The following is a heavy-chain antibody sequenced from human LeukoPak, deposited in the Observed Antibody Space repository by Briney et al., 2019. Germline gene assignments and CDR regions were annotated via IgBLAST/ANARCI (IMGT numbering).Heavy chain of an antibody. V-gene: IGHV3-33*01. J-gene: IGHJ6*03. CDR3: ARGIRQLLWGYYYYYMDV. Sequence: PGGSLRLSCAASGFTFSSYGMHWVRQAPGKGLEWVAVIWYDGSNEYYADSVKGRFTISRDNSKNTLFLQMNSLRAEDTAVYYCARGIRQLLWGYYYYYMDVWGKGTTVTVSS. CDR1: GFTFSSYG. CDR2: IWYDGSNE. D-gene: IGHD2-2*01.